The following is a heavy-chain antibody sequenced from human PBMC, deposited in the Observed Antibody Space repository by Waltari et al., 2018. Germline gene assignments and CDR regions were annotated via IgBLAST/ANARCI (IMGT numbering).Heavy chain of an antibody. CDR1: GYSISSGYY. CDR2: IYQSGST. V-gene: IGHV4-38-2*01. Sequence: QVQLHESGPGLGKSSATLSLTCAVSGYSISSGYYWCWIRQPPGKGMEWIGTIYQSGSTYYNPSLKSRITISLDTSKNQFSLKLNSVTAADTAVYYCARHQVGGRDFEYWGQGTLVTVSS. J-gene: IGHJ4*02. CDR3: ARHQVGGRDFEY. D-gene: IGHD1-26*01.